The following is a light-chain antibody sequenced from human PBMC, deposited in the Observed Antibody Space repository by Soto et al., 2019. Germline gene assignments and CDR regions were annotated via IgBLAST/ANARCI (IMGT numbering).Light chain of an antibody. V-gene: IGLV2-14*01. CDR3: SSKTSSRTPFV. CDR1: SSDVGGYNY. Sequence: QSVLTQPPSASGSPGQSVTISCTGTSSDVGGYNYVSWYQQHPGNAPRLMIYEVNNRPSGVPNRFSGSKSGNTASLTISGLQAEDEADYYCSSKTSSRTPFVFGTGTKVTV. J-gene: IGLJ1*01. CDR2: EVN.